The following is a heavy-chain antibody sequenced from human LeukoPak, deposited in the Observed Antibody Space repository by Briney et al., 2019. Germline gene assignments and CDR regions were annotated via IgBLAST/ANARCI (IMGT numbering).Heavy chain of an antibody. CDR2: IIPGLHLT. Sequence: ASVRVSCKASGGTFNTYDINWVRQAPGQGLEWMGRIIPGLHLTSYAQRFHGRVTISADKSTSTTYLELNNLGSEDTAVYFCSFSKRTSDGFAVDYWGQGTLDTVSS. V-gene: IGHV1-69*04. D-gene: IGHD5-24*01. CDR3: SFSKRTSDGFAVDY. CDR1: GGTFNTYD. J-gene: IGHJ4*02.